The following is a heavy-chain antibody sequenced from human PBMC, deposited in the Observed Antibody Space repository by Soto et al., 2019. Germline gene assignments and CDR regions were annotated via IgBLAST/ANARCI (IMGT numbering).Heavy chain of an antibody. V-gene: IGHV3-23*01. J-gene: IGHJ3*02. D-gene: IGHD3-22*01. CDR3: AKSDYYDSSGYPPVWAFDI. CDR1: GFTFSSYA. CDR2: ISGSGGST. Sequence: EVQLLESGGGLVQPGGSLRLSCAASGFTFSSYAMSWVRQAPGKGLEWVSAISGSGGSTYYADSVKGRFTISRDNSKNTLYLQMNSLRAEDTAVYYCAKSDYYDSSGYPPVWAFDIWGQGTMVTVSS.